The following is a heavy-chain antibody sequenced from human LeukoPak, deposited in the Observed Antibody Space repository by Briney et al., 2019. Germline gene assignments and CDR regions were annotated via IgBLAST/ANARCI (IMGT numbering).Heavy chain of an antibody. CDR3: AHGSMYQLDY. V-gene: IGHV3-23*01. J-gene: IGHJ4*02. D-gene: IGHD2-2*01. CDR1: GFSFSSHG. Sequence: GGSLRLTCAASGFSFSSHGMSWVRQAPGKGLEWVSGIIGGAGGTYYADSVKGRFTISRDNAKNTLYLQMNSLRAEDTAVYYCAHGSMYQLDYWGQGTLVTVSS. CDR2: IIGGAGGT.